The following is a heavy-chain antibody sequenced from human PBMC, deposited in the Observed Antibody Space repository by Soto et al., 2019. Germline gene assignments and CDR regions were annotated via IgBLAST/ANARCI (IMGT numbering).Heavy chain of an antibody. J-gene: IGHJ4*02. CDR1: GGSISSYY. V-gene: IGHV4-59*01. CDR3: ARDYVWDTICGGDCSYFDY. CDR2: IYYSGST. D-gene: IGHD2-21*02. Sequence: SETLSLTCTVSGGSISSYYWSWIRQPPGKGLEWIGYIYYSGSTNYNPSLKSRVTISVDTSKNQFSLKLSSVTAADTAVYYCARDYVWDTICGGDCSYFDYWGQGTLVTVSS.